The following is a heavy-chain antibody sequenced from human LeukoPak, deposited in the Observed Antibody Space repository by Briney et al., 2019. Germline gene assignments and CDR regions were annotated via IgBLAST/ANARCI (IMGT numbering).Heavy chain of an antibody. J-gene: IGHJ5*02. CDR3: ANRAVTGYISP. D-gene: IGHD6-13*01. V-gene: IGHV3-23*01. Sequence: PGGSLRLSCAASGFTFSNYAMSWVRQAPGKGLEWVAAISGAGGGTYYGDSVRGRFTISRDNSKNTLYLQMSSLRAEGTAVYYCANRAVTGYISPWGQGTLVTVSS. CDR1: GFTFSNYA. CDR2: ISGAGGGT.